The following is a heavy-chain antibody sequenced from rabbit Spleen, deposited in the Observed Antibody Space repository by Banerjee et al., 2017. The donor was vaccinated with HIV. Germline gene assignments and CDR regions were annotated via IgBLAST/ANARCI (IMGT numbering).Heavy chain of an antibody. CDR3: ARGLGYGGYGYAL. V-gene: IGHV1S40*01. CDR2: IYTSSSGGT. J-gene: IGHJ4*01. CDR1: GFSFSTNYY. Sequence: QSLEESGGDLVKPGASLTLTCTASGFSFSTNYYMCWVRQAPGKGLEWIACIYTSSSGGTYYANWAKGRFTISKTSSTTVTLQMTSLTVADTATYFCARGLGYGGYGYALWGPGTLVTVS. D-gene: IGHD6-1*01.